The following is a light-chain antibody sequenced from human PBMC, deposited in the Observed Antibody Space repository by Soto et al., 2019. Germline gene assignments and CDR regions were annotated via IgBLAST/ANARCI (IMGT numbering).Light chain of an antibody. CDR2: AAS. J-gene: IGKJ1*01. V-gene: IGKV3D-15*01. CDR3: QQYNNWWT. CDR1: ETVRSN. Sequence: RVMTQSPDTLSVSPGERATLSCRASETVRSNLAWYQQKPGQAPRLLIYAASNRATGIPARFIGNGSGTEFTLTISSLQSEDFAVYYCQQYNNWWTFGQGTKVEIK.